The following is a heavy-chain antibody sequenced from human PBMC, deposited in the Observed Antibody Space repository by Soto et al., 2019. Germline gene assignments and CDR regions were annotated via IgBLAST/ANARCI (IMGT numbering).Heavy chain of an antibody. CDR1: GFTFSSYA. Sequence: QVQLVESGGGVVQPGRSLRLSCAASGFTFSSYAMHWVRQAPGKGLEWVAVISYDGSNKYYADSVKGRFTISRDNSKNTRYLQMNSLRAEDTAVYYCAREYLDKYFQHWGQGTLVTVSS. J-gene: IGHJ1*01. D-gene: IGHD1-1*01. V-gene: IGHV3-30-3*01. CDR2: ISYDGSNK. CDR3: AREYLDKYFQH.